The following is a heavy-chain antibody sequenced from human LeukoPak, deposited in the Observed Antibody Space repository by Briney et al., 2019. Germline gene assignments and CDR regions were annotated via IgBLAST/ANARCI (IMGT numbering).Heavy chain of an antibody. CDR1: GFTFTNAW. D-gene: IGHD3-16*01. CDR3: AKSGGVRFDP. V-gene: IGHV3-23*01. CDR2: ISGRDGST. J-gene: IGHJ5*02. Sequence: GGSLRLSCSTSGFTFTNAWMSWVRQTPGKGLEWVSAISGRDGSTYYADSVKGRFSISRDNSKNTLYLQMNGLRAEDTAIYYCAKSGGVRFDPWGQGTLVTVSS.